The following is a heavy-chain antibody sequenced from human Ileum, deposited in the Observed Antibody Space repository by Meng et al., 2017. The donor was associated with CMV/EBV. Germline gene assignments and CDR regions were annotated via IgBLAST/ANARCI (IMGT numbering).Heavy chain of an antibody. CDR2: MRSDGINK. CDR1: GFSFSSYG. Sequence: DLGESWGGVVQPGGSLGLSYAASGFSFSSYGMHWVRQAPGKGLEWVSFMRSDGINKYYGDSVKGRFTISRDNSKNTLYLEMNSLRTEDTAVYYCANLADYDPSGQNYMGQWGQGTLVTVSS. J-gene: IGHJ4*02. D-gene: IGHD3-22*01. V-gene: IGHV3-30*02. CDR3: ANLADYDPSGQNYMGQ.